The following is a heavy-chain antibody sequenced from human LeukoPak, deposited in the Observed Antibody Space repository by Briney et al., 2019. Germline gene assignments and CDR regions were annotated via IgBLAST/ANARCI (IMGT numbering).Heavy chain of an antibody. Sequence: PASSLKPSFAAPGLTFDDYAMHWVRQAPGKGRNWASGISWNSGSIGYADSVKGRFTISRDNAKNSLYLQMNSLRAEDTALYYCAKVGYCSSTSCEYFQHWGQGTLVTVSS. D-gene: IGHD2-2*03. CDR1: GLTFDDYA. V-gene: IGHV3-9*01. CDR2: ISWNSGSI. J-gene: IGHJ1*01. CDR3: AKVGYCSSTSCEYFQH.